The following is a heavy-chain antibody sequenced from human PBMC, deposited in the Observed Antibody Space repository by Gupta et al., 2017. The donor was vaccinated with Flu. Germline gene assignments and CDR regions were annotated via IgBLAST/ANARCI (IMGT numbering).Heavy chain of an antibody. CDR1: GFTFSSYA. V-gene: IGHV3-23*01. J-gene: IGHJ4*02. Sequence: EVQLLASGGGLVQPGGSLRLSCAASGFTFSSYATSWVCQAPGKGLECVSAISGSGGSTYYADSVKGRFTISRDNSKNTLYLQMNSLRAEDTAVYYCAKSIVVVPAAADLIDYWGQGTLVTVSS. CDR3: AKSIVVVPAAADLIDY. D-gene: IGHD2-2*01. CDR2: ISGSGGST.